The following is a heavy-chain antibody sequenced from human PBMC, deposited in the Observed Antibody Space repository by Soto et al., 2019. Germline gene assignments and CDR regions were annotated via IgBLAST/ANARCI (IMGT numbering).Heavy chain of an antibody. CDR1: GYTFADYS. V-gene: IGHV1-46*04. Sequence: QVRLVQSGAEVKSPGTSVKVSCQTSGYTFADYSIHWVRQAPGQGLEYMGNIDPSTGTSDSAQTVQGRISMTTDASTSTVYMELNNLRSGDTAVYYCARLSRITFIFKWGQGTLVTVSS. CDR3: ARLSRITFIFK. CDR2: IDPSTGTS. D-gene: IGHD3-10*01. J-gene: IGHJ4*02.